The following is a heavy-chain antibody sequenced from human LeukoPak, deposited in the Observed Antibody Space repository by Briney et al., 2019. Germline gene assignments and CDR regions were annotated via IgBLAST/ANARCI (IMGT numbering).Heavy chain of an antibody. V-gene: IGHV3-21*01. D-gene: IGHD2-15*01. CDR3: ARGVAQGYCSGGSCYGGYYYFDY. CDR2: ISTTSSYI. CDR1: GFTFSSYR. Sequence: KPGGSLRLSCAASGFTFSSYRMNWVRQAPGKGLEWVSSISTTSSYIYYADSVKGRFPISRDNAKNSLYLQMNSLRAEDTAVYYCARGVAQGYCSGGSCYGGYYYFDYWGQGTLVTVSS. J-gene: IGHJ4*02.